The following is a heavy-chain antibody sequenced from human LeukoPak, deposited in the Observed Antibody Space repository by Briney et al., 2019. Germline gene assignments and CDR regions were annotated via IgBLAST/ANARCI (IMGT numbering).Heavy chain of an antibody. V-gene: IGHV1-2*02. CDR2: INPNSGGT. D-gene: IGHD3-10*01. J-gene: IGHJ6*02. Sequence: ASVKVSCKASGYTFTGYYMHWVRQAPGQGLEWMGWINPNSGGTNYAQKFQGRVTMTRDTSISITYMELRRLRSDDTAVYYCSKNAVRGVNYGMDVWGQGTTVTVSS. CDR1: GYTFTGYY. CDR3: SKNAVRGVNYGMDV.